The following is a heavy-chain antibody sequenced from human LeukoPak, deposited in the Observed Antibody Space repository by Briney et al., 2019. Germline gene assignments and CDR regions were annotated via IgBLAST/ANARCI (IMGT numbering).Heavy chain of an antibody. V-gene: IGHV3-74*01. CDR1: GFAFSSYW. CDR3: ARDYGSCSGGTCFNWFDP. CDR2: INSDGSSA. J-gene: IGHJ5*02. Sequence: PGGSLRLSCAASGFAFSSYWMHWVRQAPGGGLVWVSLINSDGSSATYADSVKGRFTISRDNAKNTLYLQMNSLRAEDTAVYYCARDYGSCSGGTCFNWFDPWGQGTLVTVSS. D-gene: IGHD2-15*01.